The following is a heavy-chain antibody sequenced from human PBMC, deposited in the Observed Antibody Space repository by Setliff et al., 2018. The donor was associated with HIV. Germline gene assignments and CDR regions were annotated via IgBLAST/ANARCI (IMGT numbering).Heavy chain of an antibody. CDR3: ASEAWTSYRSSSGYYYYYMDV. CDR1: GYSISSGYY. J-gene: IGHJ6*03. V-gene: IGHV4-38-2*02. D-gene: IGHD6-6*01. CDR2: IYYSGST. Sequence: PSETLSLTCTVSGYSISSGYYWGWIRQPPGKGLEWIGSIYYSGSTNYNPSLKSRVTISVDTSKNQFSLKLSSVTAADTAVYYCASEAWTSYRSSSGYYYYYMDVWGKGTTVTVSS.